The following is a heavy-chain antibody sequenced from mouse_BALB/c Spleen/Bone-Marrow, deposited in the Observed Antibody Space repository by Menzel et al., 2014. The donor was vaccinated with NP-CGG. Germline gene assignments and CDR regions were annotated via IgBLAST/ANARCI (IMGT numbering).Heavy chain of an antibody. CDR3: ARSGYYGSRGDYYAMDY. Sequence: EVQLQQSGAELVKPGASVKLSCTASGFNIKDTYMHWVKQRPEQGLEWIGRIDPANGNTKYDPKFQGKATITADTSSNTAYPQLSSLTSEDSAVYFCARSGYYGSRGDYYAMDYWGQGTSVTVSS. D-gene: IGHD1-1*01. V-gene: IGHV14-3*02. J-gene: IGHJ4*01. CDR2: IDPANGNT. CDR1: GFNIKDTY.